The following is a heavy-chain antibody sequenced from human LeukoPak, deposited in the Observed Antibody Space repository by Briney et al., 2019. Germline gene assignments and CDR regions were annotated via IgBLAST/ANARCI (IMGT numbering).Heavy chain of an antibody. V-gene: IGHV3-30*02. CDR2: IRYDGSNK. D-gene: IGHD2-15*01. J-gene: IGHJ4*02. CDR3: AIDQIVVVVAATQYFDY. CDR1: GFTFSIYR. Sequence: PGGPLTLPCAASGFTFSIYRMHCVRQAPGKGLECVAFIRYDGSNKYYADSVKGRFTISRDNSKNTLYLQMNSLRAEDTAVYYCAIDQIVVVVAATQYFDYWGQGTLVTVSS.